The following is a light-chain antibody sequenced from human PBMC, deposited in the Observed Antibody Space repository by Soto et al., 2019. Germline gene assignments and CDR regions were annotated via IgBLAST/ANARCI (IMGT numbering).Light chain of an antibody. V-gene: IGKV1-33*01. J-gene: IGKJ4*01. Sequence: DIQMTQSPSSLSASVGDRVTITCQASQDISNYLNWYQHKPGKAPKLLIYAASNLETGVLSRFSGSASGTDCTFSISSLQPEDIATYDCQQADNLPTPTFGGGTMLESK. CDR2: AAS. CDR3: QQADNLPTPT. CDR1: QDISNY.